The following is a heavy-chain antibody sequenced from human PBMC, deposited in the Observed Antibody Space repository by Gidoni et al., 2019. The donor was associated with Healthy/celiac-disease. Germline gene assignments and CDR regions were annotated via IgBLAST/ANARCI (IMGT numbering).Heavy chain of an antibody. CDR2: IYWDDDK. CDR3: AHSDYKVDFQH. D-gene: IGHD4-4*01. J-gene: IGHJ1*01. Sequence: QITLKESGHTLVNPTQTPTLTCTSSGFSLSTSGEGVGWIRQPPGKALAWLALIYWDDDKRYSPSLKSRLTITKDTSKDQVVLTMTNMDPVDTATYYCAHSDYKVDFQHWGQGTLVTVSS. V-gene: IGHV2-5*02. CDR1: GFSLSTSGEG.